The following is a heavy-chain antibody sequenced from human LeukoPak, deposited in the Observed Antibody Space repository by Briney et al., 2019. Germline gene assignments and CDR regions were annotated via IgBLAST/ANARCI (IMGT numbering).Heavy chain of an antibody. CDR1: GFTFNSYG. V-gene: IGHV3-21*01. CDR2: ISSTGSST. CDR3: ARTEWLRSGYYFDY. Sequence: GTSLRLSCAASGFTFNSYGMNWVRQAPGKGLEWVSSISSTGSSTYYVDSVKGRFTISRDNAKNSLYLQMNSLRAEDTAVYYCARTEWLRSGYYFDYWGQGTLVTVSS. J-gene: IGHJ4*02. D-gene: IGHD5-12*01.